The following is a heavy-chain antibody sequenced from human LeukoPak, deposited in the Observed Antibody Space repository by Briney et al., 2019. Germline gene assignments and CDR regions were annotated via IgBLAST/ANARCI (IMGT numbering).Heavy chain of an antibody. CDR2: IDWDADK. Sequence: SGPTLVKPTQTLTLTCSFSGFSLSTSGVCVSWIRQPPGKALEWLARIDWDADKYYSTSLKTRLTISKDTSKTQVVLTMTNMDPVDTASYYCARMGCGSYPNYFDYWGQGILVTVSS. CDR1: GFSLSTSGVC. D-gene: IGHD1-26*01. CDR3: ARMGCGSYPNYFDY. J-gene: IGHJ4*02. V-gene: IGHV2-70*11.